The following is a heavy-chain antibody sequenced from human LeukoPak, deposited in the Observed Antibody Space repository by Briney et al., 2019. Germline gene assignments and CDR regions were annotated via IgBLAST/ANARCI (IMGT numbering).Heavy chain of an antibody. CDR1: GYTFTSYG. V-gene: IGHV1-8*01. CDR2: MNPNSGNT. Sequence: ASVKVSCKASGYTFTSYGINWVRQATGQGLEWMEWMNPNSGNTDYAQKFQGRVTMTRNTSISTAYMELSSLRSEDTAVYYCARGRIQLWFRWFDPWGQGTLVTVSS. D-gene: IGHD5-18*01. J-gene: IGHJ5*02. CDR3: ARGRIQLWFRWFDP.